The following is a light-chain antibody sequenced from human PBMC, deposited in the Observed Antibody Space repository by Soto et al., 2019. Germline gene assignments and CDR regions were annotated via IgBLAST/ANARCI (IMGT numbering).Light chain of an antibody. V-gene: IGLV2-14*03. CDR3: SSYATSTTVL. CDR1: SSDVGGYNY. CDR2: DVS. Sequence: QSALTQPASVSGSPGQSITISCTGTSSDVGGYNYVSWYQQHPGRAPQLMMYDVSNRPSGVSNRFSGSRSGNTASLTISGLQAEDEADYYCSSYATSTTVLFGGGTKLTVL. J-gene: IGLJ2*01.